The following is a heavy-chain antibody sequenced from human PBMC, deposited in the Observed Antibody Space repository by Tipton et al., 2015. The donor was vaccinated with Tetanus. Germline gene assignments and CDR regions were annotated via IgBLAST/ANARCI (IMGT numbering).Heavy chain of an antibody. Sequence: QLVQSGAEVKKPGESLTISCKASGYNFATFWIGWVRQKPGKGLEWMGIIYPGDSSVRYSPTFEGQVTFSADRSTPTAYLQWDRLKASDTAMYYCARRPTIIAVAGHCDYWGQGTLVTVSS. V-gene: IGHV5-51*01. CDR2: IYPGDSSV. CDR3: ARRPTIIAVAGHCDY. J-gene: IGHJ4*02. D-gene: IGHD6-19*01. CDR1: GYNFATFW.